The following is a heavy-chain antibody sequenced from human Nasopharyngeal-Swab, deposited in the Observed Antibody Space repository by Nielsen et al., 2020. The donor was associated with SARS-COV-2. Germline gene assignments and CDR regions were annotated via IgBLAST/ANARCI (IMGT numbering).Heavy chain of an antibody. D-gene: IGHD2-2*01. Sequence: WVRQAPGQGLEWVGWIDPNSGNPTYAPDFTGRFVLSLDTSVSTTYLRISGLKAEDTAVYYCVRDGHHHCGRTSCFDYWGQGTLVTVSS. CDR2: IDPNSGNP. J-gene: IGHJ4*02. V-gene: IGHV7-4-1*02. CDR3: VRDGHHHCGRTSCFDY.